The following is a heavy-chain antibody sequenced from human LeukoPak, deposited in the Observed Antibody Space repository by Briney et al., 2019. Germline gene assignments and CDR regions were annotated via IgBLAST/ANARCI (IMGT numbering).Heavy chain of an antibody. J-gene: IGHJ4*02. Sequence: PSETLSLTCTVSGASISGTRYLWGWIRQTPGKGLEWIGSIHHSGNTYYNPSLKSRVTISADTSKNQFSLKLKSVTAAGTAVYYCARNGGYGDYARYWGRGTLVTVSS. CDR2: IHHSGNT. CDR1: GASISGTRYL. CDR3: ARNGGYGDYARY. D-gene: IGHD4-17*01. V-gene: IGHV4-39*01.